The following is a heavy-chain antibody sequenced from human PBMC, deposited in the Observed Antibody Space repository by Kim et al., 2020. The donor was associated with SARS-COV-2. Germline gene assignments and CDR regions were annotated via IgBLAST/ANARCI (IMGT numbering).Heavy chain of an antibody. CDR3: ARVTSRYYYDSSGYGGAFDI. Sequence: ASVKVSCKASGYTFTSYGISWVRQAPGQGLEWMGWISAYNGNTNYAQKLQGRVTMTTDTSTSTAYMELRSLRSDDTAVYYCARVTSRYYYDSSGYGGAFDIGGQGTMVTVSS. V-gene: IGHV1-18*04. CDR2: ISAYNGNT. D-gene: IGHD3-22*01. J-gene: IGHJ3*02. CDR1: GYTFTSYG.